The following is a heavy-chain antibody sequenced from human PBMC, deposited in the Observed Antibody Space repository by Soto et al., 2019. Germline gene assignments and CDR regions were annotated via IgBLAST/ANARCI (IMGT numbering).Heavy chain of an antibody. CDR1: GYTFTSYG. V-gene: IGHV1-18*01. Sequence: ASVKVSCKASGYTFTSYGISWVRQAPGQGLEWMGWISAYNGNTNYAQKLQGRVTMTTDTSTSTAYMELRSLRPDDTAVYYCARDRVGATRYDYWGQGTLVTVSS. D-gene: IGHD1-26*01. CDR3: ARDRVGATRYDY. CDR2: ISAYNGNT. J-gene: IGHJ4*02.